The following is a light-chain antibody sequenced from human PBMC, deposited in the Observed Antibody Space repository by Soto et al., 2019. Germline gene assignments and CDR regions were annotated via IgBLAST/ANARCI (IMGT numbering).Light chain of an antibody. CDR2: DAS. J-gene: IGKJ5*01. CDR3: QRGDT. V-gene: IGKV3-11*01. Sequence: EIVLTQSPATLSLAPGERATLSCRASQSVSSNLAWYQQKPGQAPRLLIYDASNRATGITARFSGSGSGTDFTLTISSLEPEDFAVYYCQRGDTFGQGTRLEIK. CDR1: QSVSSN.